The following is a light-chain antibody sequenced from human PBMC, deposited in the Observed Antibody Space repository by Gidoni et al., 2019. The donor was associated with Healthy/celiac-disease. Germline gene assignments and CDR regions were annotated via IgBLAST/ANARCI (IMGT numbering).Light chain of an antibody. V-gene: IGLV3-1*01. J-gene: IGLJ2*01. CDR2: QDS. CDR1: KLGDTY. CDR3: RAWDSSTVV. Sequence: SYELTQPPPVSVSPGQTASITCSGDKLGDTYASWYQQKPGQSPVLVIYQDSKRPSGIPERFSGSNSGNTATLTISGTQAMDEADYYCRAWDSSTVVFGGGTKLTV.